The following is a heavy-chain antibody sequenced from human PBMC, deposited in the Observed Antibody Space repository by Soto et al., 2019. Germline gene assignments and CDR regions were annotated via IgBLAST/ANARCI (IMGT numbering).Heavy chain of an antibody. CDR3: ASSGSGWYEETKSNY. CDR1: GGTFSSYT. D-gene: IGHD6-19*01. Sequence: GASVKVSCKASGGTFSSYTISWVRQAPGQGLEWMGRIIPILGIANYAQKFQGRVTITADKSMSTAYMELSSLRSEDTAVYYCASSGSGWYEETKSNYWGQGTLVTVSS. CDR2: IIPILGIA. V-gene: IGHV1-69*02. J-gene: IGHJ4*02.